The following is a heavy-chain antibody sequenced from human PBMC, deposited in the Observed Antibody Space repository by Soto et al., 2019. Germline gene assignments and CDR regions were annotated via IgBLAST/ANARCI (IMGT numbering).Heavy chain of an antibody. J-gene: IGHJ5*01. D-gene: IGHD5-18*01. CDR3: ARDSWIQLWFDY. CDR1: GGSFSGYY. V-gene: IGHV4-34*01. CDR2: INHSGST. Sequence: QVQLQQWGAGLLKPSETLSLTCAVYGGSFSGYYLSWIRQPPGKGLEWIGEINHSGSTNYNPSLKSRVTISVDTSKNQFSLKLSSVTAADTAVYYYARDSWIQLWFDYWGQGTLVTVSS.